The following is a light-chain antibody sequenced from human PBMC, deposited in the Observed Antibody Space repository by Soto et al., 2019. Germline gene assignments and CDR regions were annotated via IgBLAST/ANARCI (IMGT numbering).Light chain of an antibody. CDR2: KAS. V-gene: IGKV1-5*03. CDR3: QHYNSYSEA. J-gene: IGKJ1*01. Sequence: SQLTQSPSSLSASTGDRVGITCRASQGISSYLAWYQQKPGKAPKLLIYKASTLKSGVPSRFSGSGSGTEFTLTISSLQPDDFATYYCQHYNSYSEAFGQGTKVDI. CDR1: QGISSY.